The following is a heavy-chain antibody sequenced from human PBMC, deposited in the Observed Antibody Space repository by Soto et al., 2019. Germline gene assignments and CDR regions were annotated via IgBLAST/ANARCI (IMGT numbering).Heavy chain of an antibody. CDR2: IYWDDDK. Sequence: QITLKESGPTLVKPTQTLTLTCTFSGFSLSTSGVGVGWIRQPPGKALEWLALIYWDDDKRYSPSLKSRLTITKDTSKNQVVLTMTNMDPVVTATYYCARGSCSTYYYGMDVWGQGTTVTVSS. CDR1: GFSLSTSGVG. CDR3: ARGSCSTYYYGMDV. D-gene: IGHD6-13*01. V-gene: IGHV2-5*02. J-gene: IGHJ6*02.